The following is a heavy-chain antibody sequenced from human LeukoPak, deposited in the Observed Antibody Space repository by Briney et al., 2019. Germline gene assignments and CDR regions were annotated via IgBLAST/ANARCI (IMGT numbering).Heavy chain of an antibody. J-gene: IGHJ5*02. CDR2: MNPNSGNT. CDR3: ARGVRRHSTSCXWFDP. CDR1: GYTFTSYD. D-gene: IGHD2-2*01. Sequence: GASVKVSCKASGYTFTSYDINWVRQATGQGLEWMGWMNPNSGNTGYAQQFQGRVTITRNTSISTAYMELSSLRSEDTAVYYCARGVRRHSTSCXWFDPWGQGXXVTXSS. V-gene: IGHV1-8*03.